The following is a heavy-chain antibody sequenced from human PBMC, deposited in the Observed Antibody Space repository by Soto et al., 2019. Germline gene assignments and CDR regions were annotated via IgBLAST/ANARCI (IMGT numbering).Heavy chain of an antibody. J-gene: IGHJ6*02. V-gene: IGHV4-4*07. D-gene: IGHD3-10*01. CDR2: IYTSGST. CDR3: ARGIMVRGVGYYYYGMDV. CDR1: GGSISSYY. Sequence: SETLSLTCTVSGGSISSYYWSWIRQPAGKGLEWIGRIYTSGSTNYNPSLKSRVTMSVDTSKNQFSLKLSSVTAADTAVYYCARGIMVRGVGYYYYGMDVWGQGTTVTV.